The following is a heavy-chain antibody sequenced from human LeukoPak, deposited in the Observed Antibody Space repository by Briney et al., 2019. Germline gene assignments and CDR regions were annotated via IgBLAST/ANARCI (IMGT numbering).Heavy chain of an antibody. CDR2: INHSGST. V-gene: IGHV4-34*01. D-gene: IGHD5-18*01. Sequence: SETLSLTCAVYGGSFSGYYWSWIRQPLGKGLEWIGEINHSGSTNYNPSLKSRVTISVDTSKNQFSLKLSSVTAADTAVYYCARGTGYSYGGDYWGQGTLVTVSS. J-gene: IGHJ4*02. CDR3: ARGTGYSYGGDY. CDR1: GGSFSGYY.